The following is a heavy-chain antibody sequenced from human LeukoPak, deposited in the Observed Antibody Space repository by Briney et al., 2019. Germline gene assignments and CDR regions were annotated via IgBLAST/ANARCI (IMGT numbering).Heavy chain of an antibody. CDR2: ISYDGSNK. Sequence: GRSLRLTSAASVFTFSSYGIQWGRQAPGKGLEWVAVISYDGSNKYYADPVKGRFTISRDNSKNTLYLQMNSLRAEDTAVYYCAQGTPGYNCCWYCVAKEYFQHWGQGTLVTVSS. V-gene: IGHV3-30*18. CDR3: AQGTPGYNCCWYCVAKEYFQH. D-gene: IGHD6-19*01. CDR1: VFTFSSYG. J-gene: IGHJ1*01.